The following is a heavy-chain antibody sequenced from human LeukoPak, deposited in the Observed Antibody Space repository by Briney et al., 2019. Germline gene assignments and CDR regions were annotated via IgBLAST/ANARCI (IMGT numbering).Heavy chain of an antibody. CDR2: ISVSGTTT. D-gene: IGHD1-14*01. V-gene: IGHV3-48*03. CDR3: ARVPGRAGGRSDY. Sequence: PGGSLRLSCAASGFTFSNYEMNWVRQAPGKGLEGISYISVSGTTTYYADSVKGRFTISRDDAKNSLYLQMNSLRAEDTAVYYCARVPGRAGGRSDYWGQGTLVTVSS. J-gene: IGHJ4*02. CDR1: GFTFSNYE.